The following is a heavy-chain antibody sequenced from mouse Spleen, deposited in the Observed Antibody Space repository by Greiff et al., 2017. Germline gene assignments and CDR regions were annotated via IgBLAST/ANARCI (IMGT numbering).Heavy chain of an antibody. CDR2: INPSTGYT. V-gene: IGHV1-7*01. J-gene: IGHJ2*01. CDR1: GYTFTSYW. D-gene: IGHD4-1*01. CDR3: AREGKLDY. Sequence: QVQLQQSGAELAKPGASVKMSCKASGYTFTSYWMHWVKQRPGQGLEWIGYINPSTGYTEYNQKFKDKATLTADKSSSTAYMQLSSLTSEDSAVYYCAREGKLDYWGQGTTLTVSS.